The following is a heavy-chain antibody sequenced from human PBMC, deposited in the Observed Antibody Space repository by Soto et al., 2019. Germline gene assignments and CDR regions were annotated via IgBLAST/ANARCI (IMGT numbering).Heavy chain of an antibody. D-gene: IGHD6-19*01. Sequence: ESGGGLVQPGRSLRLSCAASGFTFDDYAMHWVRQAPGKGLEWVSGISWNSGSIGYADSVKGRFTISRDNAKNSLDLQMNSLRAEDTALYFCAKDGGYSSGRYGAWGQGTLVTVSS. CDR3: AKDGGYSSGRYGA. CDR2: ISWNSGSI. CDR1: GFTFDDYA. J-gene: IGHJ5*02. V-gene: IGHV3-9*01.